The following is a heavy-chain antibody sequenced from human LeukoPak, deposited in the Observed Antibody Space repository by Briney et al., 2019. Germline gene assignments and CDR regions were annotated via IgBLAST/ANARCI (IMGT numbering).Heavy chain of an antibody. J-gene: IGHJ5*02. Sequence: SVKVSCKASGYTFTSYDINWVRQATGQGLEWMGWMNPNSGNTGYAQKFQGRVTMTRNTSISTAYMELSSLRSEDTAVYYCARGLYYDFWSGYSNWFDPWGQGTLVTVSS. CDR3: ARGLYYDFWSGYSNWFDP. CDR2: MNPNSGNT. CDR1: GYTFTSYD. D-gene: IGHD3-3*01. V-gene: IGHV1-8*01.